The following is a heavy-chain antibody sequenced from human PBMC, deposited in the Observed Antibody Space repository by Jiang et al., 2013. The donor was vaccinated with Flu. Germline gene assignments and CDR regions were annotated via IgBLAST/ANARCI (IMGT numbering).Heavy chain of an antibody. Sequence: GAEVKKPGESLKISCKGSGYSFTSYWIGWVRQMPGKGLEWMGIIYPGDSDTRYSPSFQGQVTISADKSISTAYLQWSSLKTSDTAMYYCVRLIAPHNWNYGWFDPWGQGTLVTVSS. CDR2: IYPGDSDT. V-gene: IGHV5-51*01. CDR1: GYSFTSYW. J-gene: IGHJ5*02. CDR3: VRLIAPHNWNYGWFDP. D-gene: IGHD1-7*01.